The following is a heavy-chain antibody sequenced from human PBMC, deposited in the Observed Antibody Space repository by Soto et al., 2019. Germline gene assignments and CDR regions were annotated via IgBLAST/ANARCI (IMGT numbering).Heavy chain of an antibody. Sequence: GGSLRLSCAASGFTFDDSAMHWVRQPPGKGLEWVSGISRNSGSIAYVDSVKGRFTISRDNAKKSLYLQMNSLRPEDTALYYCAKDLTFTIFEDGMHVWGQGTTVTVSS. CDR1: GFTFDDSA. J-gene: IGHJ6*02. CDR3: AKDLTFTIFEDGMHV. D-gene: IGHD3-3*01. CDR2: ISRNSGSI. V-gene: IGHV3-9*01.